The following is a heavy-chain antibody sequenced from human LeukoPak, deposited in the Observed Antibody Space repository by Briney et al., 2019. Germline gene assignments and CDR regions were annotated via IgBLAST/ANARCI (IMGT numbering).Heavy chain of an antibody. CDR2: IYYSGST. CDR3: ARGRDTYYYDSSGRRNAFDF. CDR1: GGSITNYY. J-gene: IGHJ3*01. V-gene: IGHV4-59*01. D-gene: IGHD3-22*01. Sequence: PSETLSLTCTVSGGSITNYYWSWIRQPPGKGLEWIGYIYYSGSTNYNPSLKSRVNISVDTSKNQIYLTLSSVTAADTAVYYCARGRDTYYYDSSGRRNAFDFWGQGTMVTVSS.